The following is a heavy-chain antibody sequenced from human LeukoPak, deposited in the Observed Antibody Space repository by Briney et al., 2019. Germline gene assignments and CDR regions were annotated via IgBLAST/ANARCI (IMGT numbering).Heavy chain of an antibody. CDR2: MNPDSGDT. CDR3: ARDDIVMSNDALDT. Sequence: ASVKVSCKASGYIFRSYDINWVRQAPGQGLEWMGWMNPDSGDTGYAQKFQGRVTMTRNTSINTAYMELSSLRSEDTALYYCARDDIVMSNDALDTWGQGTLVTVSS. CDR1: GYIFRSYD. V-gene: IGHV1-8*01. D-gene: IGHD2/OR15-2a*01. J-gene: IGHJ3*02.